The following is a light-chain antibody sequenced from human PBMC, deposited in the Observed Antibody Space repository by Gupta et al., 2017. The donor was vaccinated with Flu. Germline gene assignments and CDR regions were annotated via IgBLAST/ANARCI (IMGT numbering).Light chain of an antibody. J-gene: IGKJ1*01. V-gene: IGKV1-5*03. CDR2: EAA. CDR1: QSITSQ. CDR3: QQYNSYWT. Sequence: VGDIVTITCLASQSITSQLSWYPQKPRKATNLLIYEAASLEGGVPSRFSGSGSGTEFTLTISSLQPDDFATYYCQQYNSYWTFGQGTKVEIK.